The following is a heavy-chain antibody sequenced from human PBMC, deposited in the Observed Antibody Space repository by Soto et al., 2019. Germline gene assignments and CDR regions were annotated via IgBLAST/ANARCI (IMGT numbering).Heavy chain of an antibody. CDR1: GFTFSDHY. D-gene: IGHD1-26*01. V-gene: IGHV3-72*01. Sequence: EVQLVESGGGLVQPGGSLRLSCAASGFTFSDHYMDWVRQAPGKGLEWVGRTRNKANSYTTEYAASVKGRFTISRDDSKMSLYLKMNTLKTEETAVYYCASIEWKSGSYSDSWGQGTLVTVSS. CDR3: ASIEWKSGSYSDS. J-gene: IGHJ4*02. CDR2: TRNKANSYTT.